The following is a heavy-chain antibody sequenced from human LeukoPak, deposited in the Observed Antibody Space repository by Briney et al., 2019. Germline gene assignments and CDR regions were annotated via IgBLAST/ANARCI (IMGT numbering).Heavy chain of an antibody. J-gene: IGHJ4*02. CDR3: AKVRGATRGGFDY. CDR2: IRGSGGRT. CDR1: GFTFSSYA. V-gene: IGHV3-23*01. Sequence: GGSLRLSCAGSGFTFSSYAMGWVRQPPGKGLDWVSVIRGSGGRTYYAGSVKGRFTISRDNSKNTLYLQMNSLRAEDTAVYYCAKVRGATRGGFDYWGQGTLVTVSS. D-gene: IGHD1-26*01.